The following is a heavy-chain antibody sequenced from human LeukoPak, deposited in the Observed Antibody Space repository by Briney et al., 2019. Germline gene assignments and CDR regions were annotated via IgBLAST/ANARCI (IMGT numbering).Heavy chain of an antibody. D-gene: IGHD4-17*01. CDR1: GGTFSSYA. CDR3: ARDLTTIAGGRFDP. J-gene: IGHJ5*02. Sequence: ASVKVSCKASGGTFSSYAISWVRQAPGQGLEWMGGIIPIFGTANYAQKFQGRVTITTDESTSTAYIELSSLRSEDTAVYYCARDLTTIAGGRFDPWGQGTLVTVSS. CDR2: IIPIFGTA. V-gene: IGHV1-69*05.